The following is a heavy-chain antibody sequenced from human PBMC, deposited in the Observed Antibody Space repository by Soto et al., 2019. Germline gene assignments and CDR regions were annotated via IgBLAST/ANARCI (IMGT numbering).Heavy chain of an antibody. D-gene: IGHD3-16*02. V-gene: IGHV3-33*01. J-gene: IGHJ4*02. Sequence: QVQLVESGGGVVQPGRSLRLSCTASGFTFSNYGMHWVRQAPGKGLEWVALIWYDGNHKYYADSVKGRFTISRDTSRNILYLQMNSLRAEDTALYYCARDLSGPLDYWGQGTLVTVSS. CDR3: ARDLSGPLDY. CDR1: GFTFSNYG. CDR2: IWYDGNHK.